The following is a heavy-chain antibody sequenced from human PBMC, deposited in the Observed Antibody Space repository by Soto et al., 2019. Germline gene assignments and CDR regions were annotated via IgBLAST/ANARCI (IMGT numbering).Heavy chain of an antibody. CDR1: GGSITSDDYY. Sequence: QVQLQESGPGLVKPSQTLSLTSTVSGGSITSDDYYWSWIRQHPETGLEWIGFIYDNENTYYNPSVRSRVAMSIDTSQNLFSLHLTPVSAADTAVYFCAGSPPSHTVTTFAPFDFWGQGILVTVSS. J-gene: IGHJ4*02. CDR2: IYDNENT. CDR3: AGSPPSHTVTTFAPFDF. V-gene: IGHV4-31*03. D-gene: IGHD4-17*01.